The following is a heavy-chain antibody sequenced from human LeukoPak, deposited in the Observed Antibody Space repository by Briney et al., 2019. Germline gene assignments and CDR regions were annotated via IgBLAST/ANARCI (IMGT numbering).Heavy chain of an antibody. CDR1: GYTFTGYY. CDR2: INPNSGGT. Sequence: ASVKVSCKASGYTFTGYYMHWVRQAPGQGLEWMGWINPNSGGTNYARKFQGGVTMTRDTSISTAYMELSRLRSDDTAVYYCARGIRAYDLDYWGQGTLVTVSS. D-gene: IGHD3-22*01. J-gene: IGHJ4*02. CDR3: ARGIRAYDLDY. V-gene: IGHV1-2*02.